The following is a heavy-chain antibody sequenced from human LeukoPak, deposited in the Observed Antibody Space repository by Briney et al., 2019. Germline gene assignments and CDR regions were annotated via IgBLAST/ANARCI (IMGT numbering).Heavy chain of an antibody. CDR3: ARDHHRRLYDSQARDTFDI. CDR2: ISYDGSNK. CDR1: GFTFSSYG. J-gene: IGHJ3*02. D-gene: IGHD3-22*01. Sequence: PGGSLRLSCAASGFTFSSYGMHWVRQAPGKGLEWVAVISYDGSNKYYADSVKGRFTISRDNSKNTLYLQMNSLRAEDTAVYYCARDHHRRLYDSQARDTFDIWSQGTMVTVSS. V-gene: IGHV3-30*12.